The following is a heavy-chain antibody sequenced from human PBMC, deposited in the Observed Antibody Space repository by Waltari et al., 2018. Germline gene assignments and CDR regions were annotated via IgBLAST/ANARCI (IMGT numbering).Heavy chain of an antibody. CDR1: GFTFDDYA. Sequence: EVQLVESGGGLVQPGRSLRLSCAASGFTFDDYAMHWVRPAPGKGLEWVSGISWNSGSIGYADSVKGRFTISRDNAKNSLYLQMNSLRAEDTALYYCAKALRFLEWPWAFDIWGQGTMVTVSS. V-gene: IGHV3-9*01. CDR3: AKALRFLEWPWAFDI. CDR2: ISWNSGSI. J-gene: IGHJ3*02. D-gene: IGHD3-3*01.